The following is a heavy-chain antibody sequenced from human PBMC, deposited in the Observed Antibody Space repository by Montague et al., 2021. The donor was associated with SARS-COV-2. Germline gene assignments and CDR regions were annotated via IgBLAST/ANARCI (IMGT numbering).Heavy chain of an antibody. CDR3: SRASLAGLDY. CDR2: XDWDDDK. Sequence: PALVKPTQTLTLTCTFSGFSLSTSGMCVSWIRQPPGKALEWLARXDWDDDKYYSTSLKTRLTISKDTSKNQVDLTMTNMDPVDTATYYCSRASLAGLDYWGQGTMVTVSS. V-gene: IGHV2-70*11. J-gene: IGHJ4*02. CDR1: GFSLSTSGMC.